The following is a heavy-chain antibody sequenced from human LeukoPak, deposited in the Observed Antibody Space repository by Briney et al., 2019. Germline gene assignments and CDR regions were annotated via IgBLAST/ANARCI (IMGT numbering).Heavy chain of an antibody. D-gene: IGHD3-22*01. CDR1: GFTFGSYA. CDR2: ISGSGGIT. Sequence: GGSLRLSCAASGFTFGSYAIYWVRQAPGKGLEWVSGISGSGGITYFADSVKGRFTISRDNSRNTVYLQINSLRAEDTALYYCAKTRAGNSSGRDPGWPMDYRGQGTLVTVSS. CDR3: AKTRAGNSSGRDPGWPMDY. V-gene: IGHV3-23*01. J-gene: IGHJ4*02.